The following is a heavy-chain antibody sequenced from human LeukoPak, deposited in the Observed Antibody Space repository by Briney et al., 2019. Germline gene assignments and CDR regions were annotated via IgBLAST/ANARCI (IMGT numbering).Heavy chain of an antibody. CDR3: ARRWLRHDAFDI. V-gene: IGHV3-30-3*01. J-gene: IGHJ3*02. CDR1: GFTFSSYA. D-gene: IGHD5-12*01. CDR2: ISYDGSNK. Sequence: GGSLRLSCAASGFTFSSYAMHWVRQAPGKGLEWVAVISYDGSNKYYADSVKGRFTISRDNSKNSLYLQMNSLRAEDTAVYYCARRWLRHDAFDIWGQGTMVTVSS.